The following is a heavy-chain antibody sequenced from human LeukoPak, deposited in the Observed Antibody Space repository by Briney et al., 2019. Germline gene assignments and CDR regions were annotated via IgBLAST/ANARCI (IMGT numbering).Heavy chain of an antibody. Sequence: GGSLRLSCAASGFIFSSYWMSWVRQAPGKGLEWVANIKRDGSEKYYVDSVKGRFTISRDNAKNSLYLQMNSLRAEDTAVYYCAGDRTGTPILWGQGTLVTVSS. CDR2: IKRDGSEK. J-gene: IGHJ4*02. D-gene: IGHD1-1*01. CDR1: GFIFSSYW. V-gene: IGHV3-7*01. CDR3: AGDRTGTPIL.